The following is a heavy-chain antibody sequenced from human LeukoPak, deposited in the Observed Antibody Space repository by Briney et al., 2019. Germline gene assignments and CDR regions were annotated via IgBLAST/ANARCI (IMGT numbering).Heavy chain of an antibody. D-gene: IGHD6-13*01. Sequence: ASVKVSCKASGYTFSNSGITWVRQAPGHGRERMGWIISYNGNTKDAQKHQDRVTMTTDTHTSTAYMELRSLRSDDTAVYDCARDSSSWSHAEYFQHWGQGTLVTVSS. V-gene: IGHV1-18*01. CDR2: IISYNGNT. CDR3: ARDSSSWSHAEYFQH. J-gene: IGHJ1*01. CDR1: GYTFSNSG.